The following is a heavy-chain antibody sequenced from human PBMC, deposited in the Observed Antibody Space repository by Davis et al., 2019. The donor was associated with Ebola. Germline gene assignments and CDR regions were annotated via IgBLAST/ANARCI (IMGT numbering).Heavy chain of an antibody. CDR2: ISYDGSNE. CDR3: TLLQEHL. Sequence: GESLKISCAASGFTFRSYAMHWVRQAPGKGLEWVAVISYDGSNEYYADSVRGRFTISRDTSKNTLQMNSLHQGPIGLPPGTLLQEHLWG. J-gene: IGHJ6*01. V-gene: IGHV3-30*04. CDR1: GFTFRSYA.